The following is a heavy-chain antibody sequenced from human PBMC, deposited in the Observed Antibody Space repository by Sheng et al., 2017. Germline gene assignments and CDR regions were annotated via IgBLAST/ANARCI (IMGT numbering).Heavy chain of an antibody. Sequence: EVQLVESGGGLVQPGGSLRLSCAASGFTFSSYEMNWVRQAPGKGLEWVSYISSSGSTIYYADSVKGRFTISRDNAKNSLYLQMNSLRAEDTAVYYCARDMGWELPGYYYYYYGMDVWGRRTTVTVSS. CDR2: ISSSGSTI. D-gene: IGHD1-26*01. V-gene: IGHV3-48*03. J-gene: IGHJ6*02. CDR3: ARDMGWELPGYYYYYYGMDV. CDR1: GFTFSSYE.